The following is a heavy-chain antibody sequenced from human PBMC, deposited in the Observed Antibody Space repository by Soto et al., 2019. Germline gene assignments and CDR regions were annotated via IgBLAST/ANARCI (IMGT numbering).Heavy chain of an antibody. CDR3: ARVYLTNFDY. V-gene: IGHV4-30-4*01. D-gene: IGHD4-4*01. CDR2: IYYTGST. J-gene: IGHJ4*02. CDR1: GGSISSGDYY. Sequence: SGTPSPTCTLSGGSISSGDYYWSWIRQPPGQGPEWIGDIYYTGSTHYNPSLQSRVTISVDTSQNQVSLEPGPVTAANTAVYYCARVYLTNFDYWGQGTLVTVSS.